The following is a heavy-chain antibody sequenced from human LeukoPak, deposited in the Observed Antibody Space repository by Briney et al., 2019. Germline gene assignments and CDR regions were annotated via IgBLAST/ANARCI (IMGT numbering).Heavy chain of an antibody. CDR2: ITSSSRYT. CDR1: VFTFSTYN. J-gene: IGHJ4*02. Sequence: GGSLRLSCAASVFTFSTYNMNWVRQAPGKGLEWVSSITSSSRYTFYADSVKGRFTISRDNAKNSLYLQMNSLRAEDTAVYYCARSARLMKGVVEVTALDDWGQGTLVTVSS. V-gene: IGHV3-21*01. D-gene: IGHD3-3*01. CDR3: ARSARLMKGVVEVTALDD.